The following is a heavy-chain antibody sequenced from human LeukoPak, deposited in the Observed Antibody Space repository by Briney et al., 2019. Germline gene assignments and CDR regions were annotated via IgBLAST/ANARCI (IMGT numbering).Heavy chain of an antibody. V-gene: IGHV3-23*01. CDR1: GFTFSSYA. J-gene: IGHJ4*02. CDR3: AKDLLVVVVPAAPLGGY. Sequence: GGSLRLXCAASGFTFSSYAMSWVRQAPGKGLEWVSAISGSGGSTYYADPVKGRFTISRDNSKNTLYLQMNSLRAEDTAVYYCAKDLLVVVVPAAPLGGYWGQGTLVTVSS. CDR2: ISGSGGST. D-gene: IGHD2-2*01.